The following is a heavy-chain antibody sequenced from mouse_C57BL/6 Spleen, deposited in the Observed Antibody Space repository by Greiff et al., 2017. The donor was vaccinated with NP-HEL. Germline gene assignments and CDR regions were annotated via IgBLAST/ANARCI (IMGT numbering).Heavy chain of an antibody. Sequence: QVQLQQPGAELVKPGASVKLSCKASGYTFTSYSMHWVKQRPGQGLEWIGMIHPSSGSTNYNEKFKSKATLTVDKSTSTAYMQLSRLTSEDSAVYYCARERDYVVEFAYWGQGTLVSVSA. CDR2: IHPSSGST. D-gene: IGHD2-4*01. CDR3: ARERDYVVEFAY. J-gene: IGHJ3*01. V-gene: IGHV1-64*01. CDR1: GYTFTSYS.